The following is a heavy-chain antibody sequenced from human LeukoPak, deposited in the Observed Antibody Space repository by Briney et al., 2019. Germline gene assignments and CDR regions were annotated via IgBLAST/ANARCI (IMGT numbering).Heavy chain of an antibody. CDR2: ISWNSASV. V-gene: IGHV3-9*01. Sequence: GGSLRLSCVASGFRFDDSAMHWVRQPPGRGLEWVSVISWNSASVAYADSVKGRFTISRDNAKNSLYLQMNSLRAEDTALYYCAKDGPSSVYYFDAFDIWGQGTMVTVSS. J-gene: IGHJ3*02. D-gene: IGHD3-22*01. CDR1: GFRFDDSA. CDR3: AKDGPSSVYYFDAFDI.